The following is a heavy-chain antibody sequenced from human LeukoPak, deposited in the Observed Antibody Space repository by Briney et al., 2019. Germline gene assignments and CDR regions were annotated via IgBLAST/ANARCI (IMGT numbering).Heavy chain of an antibody. D-gene: IGHD3-10*01. CDR2: INPSGGST. V-gene: IGHV1-46*01. CDR1: GYTFTSYY. CDR3: ARDATEPLYYYGSGSSGVYYYYYMDV. J-gene: IGHJ6*03. Sequence: ASVKVSCKASGYTFTSYYMHWVRQAPGQGLEWMGIINPSGGSTSYAQKFQGRVTMTRDTSISTAYMELSRLRSDDTAVYYCARDATEPLYYYGSGSSGVYYYYYMDVWGKGTTVTVSS.